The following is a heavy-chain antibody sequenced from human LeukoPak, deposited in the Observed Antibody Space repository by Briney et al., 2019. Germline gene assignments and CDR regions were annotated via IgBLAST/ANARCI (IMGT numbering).Heavy chain of an antibody. CDR3: ARDYYGDLGGY. D-gene: IGHD4-17*01. CDR1: GFTFSSYA. Sequence: GGSLRLSCAASGFTFSSYAMHWVRQAPGKGLEWVAVISYDESNKYYADSVKGRFTISRDNSKNTLYLQMSSLRAEDTAVDYCARDYYGDLGGYWGQGTLVTVSS. V-gene: IGHV3-30*04. J-gene: IGHJ4*02. CDR2: ISYDESNK.